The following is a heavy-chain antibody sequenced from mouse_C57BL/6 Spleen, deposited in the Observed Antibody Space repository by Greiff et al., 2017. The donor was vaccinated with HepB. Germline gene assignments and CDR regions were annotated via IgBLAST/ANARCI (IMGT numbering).Heavy chain of an antibody. CDR3: ASGSVGYAMDY. Sequence: QVQLQQSGAELVKPGASVKISCKASGYAFSSYWMNWVKQRPGKGLEWIGQIYPGDGDTNYNGKFKGKATLTADKSSSTAYMQLSSLTSEDSAVYFCASGSVGYAMDYWGQGTSVTVSS. J-gene: IGHJ4*01. CDR2: IYPGDGDT. CDR1: GYAFSSYW. V-gene: IGHV1-80*01. D-gene: IGHD1-1*01.